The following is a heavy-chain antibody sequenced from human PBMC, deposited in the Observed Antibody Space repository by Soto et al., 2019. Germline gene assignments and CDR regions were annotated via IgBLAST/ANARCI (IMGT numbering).Heavy chain of an antibody. CDR2: IYYSGST. CDR3: ARALRYSYGPGLGY. V-gene: IGHV4-31*03. J-gene: IGHJ4*02. D-gene: IGHD5-18*01. CDR1: GGSISSGGYY. Sequence: QVQLQESGPGLVKPSQTLSLTCTVSGGSISSGGYYWSWIRQHPGKGLEWIGYIYYSGSTYYNPSLKRRVTISVDTSKNQFSLKLSSVTAADTAVYYCARALRYSYGPGLGYWGQGTLVTVSS.